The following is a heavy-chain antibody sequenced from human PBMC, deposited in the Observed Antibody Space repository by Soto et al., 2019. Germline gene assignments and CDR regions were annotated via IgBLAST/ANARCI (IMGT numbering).Heavy chain of an antibody. D-gene: IGHD6-19*01. V-gene: IGHV3-15*07. J-gene: IGHJ6*02. CDR3: TTGPTVGAVAGRYYYYGMDV. CDR2: IKSKTDGGTT. Sequence: GSLRLSCAASGFTFSNAWMNWVRQAPGKGLEWVGRIKSKTDGGTTDYAAHVKGRFTISRDDSKNTLYLQMNSLKTEDTAVYYCTTGPTVGAVAGRYYYYGMDVWGQGTTVTVSS. CDR1: GFTFSNAW.